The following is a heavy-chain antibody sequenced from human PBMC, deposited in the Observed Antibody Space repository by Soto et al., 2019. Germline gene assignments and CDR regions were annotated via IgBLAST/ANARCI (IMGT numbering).Heavy chain of an antibody. J-gene: IGHJ6*02. V-gene: IGHV1-69*06. CDR2: IIPIFGTA. CDR3: ARAMVLSPIGTQVTFYYYYGMDV. CDR1: GGTFSSYA. Sequence: GASVKVSCKASGGTFSSYAISWVRQAPGQGLEWMGGIIPIFGTANYAQKFQGRVTITADKSTSTAYMELSSLRSEDTAVYYCARAMVLSPIGTQVTFYYYYGMDVWGQGTTVTVSS. D-gene: IGHD3-10*01.